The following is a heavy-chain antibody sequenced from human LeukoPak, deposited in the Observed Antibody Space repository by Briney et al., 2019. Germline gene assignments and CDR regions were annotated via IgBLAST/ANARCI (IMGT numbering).Heavy chain of an antibody. CDR1: GFTFDDYA. CDR2: ISLDGGST. V-gene: IGHV3-43D*03. CDR3: AKDGSGSYPSLYYFDY. J-gene: IGHJ4*02. Sequence: GGSLRLSCAASGFTFDDYAMHWVRQAPGKGLEWVSLISLDGGSTYYADSVKGRFTISRDNSKNSLYLQMNSLRAEDTALYYCAKDGSGSYPSLYYFDYWGQGTLVTVSS. D-gene: IGHD1-26*01.